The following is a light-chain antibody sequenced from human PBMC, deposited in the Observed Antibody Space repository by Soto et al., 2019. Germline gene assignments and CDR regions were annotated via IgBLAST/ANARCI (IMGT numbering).Light chain of an antibody. V-gene: IGLV4-69*01. J-gene: IGLJ3*02. CDR3: QTWGTGPWV. CDR1: SGHSSYA. Sequence: QPVLTQSPSASASLGASVRLTCTLSSGHSSYAIAWHQQQPEKGPRYLMKINSDGSHRKGDGIPDRFSGSSSGAERYLTISSLQSEDEADYYCQTWGTGPWVFGGGTKLTV. CDR2: INSDGSH.